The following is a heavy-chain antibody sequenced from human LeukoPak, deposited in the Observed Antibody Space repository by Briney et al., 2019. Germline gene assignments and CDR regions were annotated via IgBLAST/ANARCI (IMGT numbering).Heavy chain of an antibody. J-gene: IGHJ6*04. Sequence: SVKVSCKASGGTFSSYAISWVRQAPGQGLEWMGGIIPIFGTANYAQKFQGRVTITADESTSTAYMELSSLRSEDTAVYYCARPLQPVPRGSSGNDLSGMDVWGKGTTVTVSS. CDR3: ARPLQPVPRGSSGNDLSGMDV. CDR2: IIPIFGTA. V-gene: IGHV1-69*01. CDR1: GGTFSSYA. D-gene: IGHD5-12*01.